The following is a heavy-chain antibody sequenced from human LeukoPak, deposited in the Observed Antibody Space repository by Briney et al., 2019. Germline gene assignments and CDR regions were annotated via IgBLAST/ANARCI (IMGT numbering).Heavy chain of an antibody. D-gene: IGHD4-17*01. CDR2: INTDGTNT. J-gene: IGHJ4*02. CDR3: ARVPYGDYVDYFDY. CDR1: GYTFTNYW. V-gene: IGHV3-74*01. Sequence: PGGSLRLSCAASGYTFTNYWMHWVRQAPGEGLVRVSRINTDGTNTIYADSVRGRFTVSRDNAKNTLYLQMDSLRAEDTAVYYCARVPYGDYVDYFDYWGQGTLVTVSS.